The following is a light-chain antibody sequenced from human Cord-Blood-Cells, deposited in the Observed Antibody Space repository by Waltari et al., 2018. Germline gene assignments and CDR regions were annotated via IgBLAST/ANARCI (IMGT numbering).Light chain of an antibody. J-gene: IGKJ1*01. V-gene: IGKV1-39*01. CDR3: QQSYTTPWT. CDR1: QSISSY. CDR2: AAS. Sequence: DIQMTQSPSSLSASVGDRLTITCRASQSISSYLDWYQQKPGKAPNLLIYAASKLQSGVPSRFSGSGSGTDFTLTISSLQPEDFATYYCQQSYTTPWTFGQGTKVEIK.